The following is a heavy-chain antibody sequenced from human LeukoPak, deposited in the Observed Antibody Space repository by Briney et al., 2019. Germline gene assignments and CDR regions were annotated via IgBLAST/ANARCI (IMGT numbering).Heavy chain of an antibody. Sequence: SETLSLTCTVSGGSISSGGYYWSWIRQHPGKGLEWIGYIYYGGSTYYNPSLKSRVTISVDTSKNQFSLKLSSVTAADTAVYYCARGGLGPDYYYGMDVWGQGTTVTVSS. J-gene: IGHJ6*02. CDR3: ARGGLGPDYYYGMDV. V-gene: IGHV4-31*03. CDR1: GGSISSGGYY. CDR2: IYYGGST. D-gene: IGHD3-16*01.